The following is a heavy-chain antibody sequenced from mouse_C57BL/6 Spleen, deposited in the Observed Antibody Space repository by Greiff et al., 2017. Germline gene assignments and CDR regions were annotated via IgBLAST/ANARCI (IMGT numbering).Heavy chain of an antibody. CDR3: ARGPGTPYAMDY. D-gene: IGHD4-1*01. CDR1: GYTFTSYW. Sequence: QVQLQQPGAELVKPGASVKLSCKASGYTFTSYWMQWVKQRPGQGLEWIGEIDPSDSYTNYNQKFKGKATLTVDTASSTAYMQLSSLTSEDSAVYYCARGPGTPYAMDYWGQGTSVTVSS. J-gene: IGHJ4*01. V-gene: IGHV1-50*01. CDR2: IDPSDSYT.